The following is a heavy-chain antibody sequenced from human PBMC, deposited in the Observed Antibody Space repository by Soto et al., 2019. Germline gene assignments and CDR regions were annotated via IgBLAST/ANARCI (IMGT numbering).Heavy chain of an antibody. CDR1: GFTFSAYT. V-gene: IGHV3-21*02. D-gene: IGHD4-17*01. Sequence: EVQLVESGGGLVKPGGSLRLSCAASGFTFSAYTMNWVRQAPGKGLEWVSSLDPSSTYIYYSDSVKGRFTLSRDNAKNSLFLRLNSRQADDTSLYYCVRGSYGDYDSWGQGTLVTVSS. CDR2: LDPSSTYI. J-gene: IGHJ5*01. CDR3: VRGSYGDYDS.